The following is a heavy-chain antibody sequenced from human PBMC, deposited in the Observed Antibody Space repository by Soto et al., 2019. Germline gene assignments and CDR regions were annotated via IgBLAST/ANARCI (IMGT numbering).Heavy chain of an antibody. V-gene: IGHV1-2*04. D-gene: IGHD3-9*01. J-gene: IGHJ6*02. CDR1: GYTFTGYY. CDR3: AREVVHYDTHYGMDV. Sequence: ASVKVSCKASGYTFTGYYMHWVRQAPGQGLEWMGWINPNSGGTNYAQKFQGWVTMTRDTSISTAYMELSRLRSDDTAVYYCAREVVHYDTHYGMDVCGPRTTVTVSS. CDR2: INPNSGGT.